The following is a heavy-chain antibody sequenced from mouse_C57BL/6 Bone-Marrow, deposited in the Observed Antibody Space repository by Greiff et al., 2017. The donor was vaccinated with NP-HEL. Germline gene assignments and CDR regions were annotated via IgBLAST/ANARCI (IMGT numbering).Heavy chain of an antibody. CDR3: ARGYYGSSYVGY. J-gene: IGHJ2*01. V-gene: IGHV2-2*01. Sequence: VKLVESGPGLVQPSQSLSITCTVSGFSLTSYGVHWVRQSPGKGLEWLGVIWSGGSTDYNAAFISRLSISKDNSKSQVFFKMNSLQADDTAIYYCARGYYGSSYVGYWGQGTTLTVSS. CDR2: IWSGGST. CDR1: GFSLTSYG. D-gene: IGHD1-1*01.